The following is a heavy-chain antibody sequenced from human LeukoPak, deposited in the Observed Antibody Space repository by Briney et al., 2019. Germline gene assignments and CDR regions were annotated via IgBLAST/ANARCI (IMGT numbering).Heavy chain of an antibody. CDR2: MYHSGST. Sequence: PSETLSLTCAVSGYSISSGYYWGWIRQPPGKGLERIANMYHSGSTYYNPSLKSRVTISVDTSKNQLSLKLNFVTAADTAMYYCVRGIPPDYWGQGILVAVSS. D-gene: IGHD1-14*01. CDR1: GYSISSGYY. V-gene: IGHV4-38-2*01. J-gene: IGHJ4*02. CDR3: VRGIPPDY.